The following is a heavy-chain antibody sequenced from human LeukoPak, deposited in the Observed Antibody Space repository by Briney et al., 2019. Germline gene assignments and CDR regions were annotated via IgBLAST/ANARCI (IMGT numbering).Heavy chain of an antibody. CDR2: IYYSGST. V-gene: IGHV4-39*01. CDR1: GGSISSSSYY. J-gene: IGHJ5*02. CDR3: ARHGYDFWSGHNWFDP. Sequence: SETLSLTCTVSGGSISSSSYYWGWIRQPPGKGLEWIGSIYYSGSTYYNPSLKSRVTIAVDTSKNQFSLKLSSVTAADTAVYYCARHGYDFWSGHNWFDPWGQGTLVTVSS. D-gene: IGHD3-3*01.